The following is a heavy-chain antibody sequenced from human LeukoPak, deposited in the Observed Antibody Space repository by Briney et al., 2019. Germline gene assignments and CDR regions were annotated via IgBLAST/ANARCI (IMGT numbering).Heavy chain of an antibody. CDR2: ISYDGSNK. D-gene: IGHD6-13*01. J-gene: IGHJ6*02. CDR1: GFTFSNYG. Sequence: PGRSLRLSCAASGFTFSNYGMHWVRQAPGKGVEGVAVISYDGSNKYYADSVRGRFTISRDNSKTTLYLQINSLRAEDTAVYYCAKGGAAASYYYYGMDAWGQGTTGTVS. V-gene: IGHV3-30*18. CDR3: AKGGAAASYYYYGMDA.